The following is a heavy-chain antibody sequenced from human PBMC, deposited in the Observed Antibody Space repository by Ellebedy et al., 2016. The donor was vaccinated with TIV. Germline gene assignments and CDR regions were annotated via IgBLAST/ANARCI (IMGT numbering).Heavy chain of an antibody. CDR2: ITGNGGRT. CDR1: GFTFSSYA. V-gene: IGHV3-64*04. J-gene: IGHJ4*02. CDR3: ARDRAPNRINGSYPGGY. D-gene: IGHD1-26*01. Sequence: GGSLRLXCAASGFTFSSYALHWVRQAPGKGLEYVSTITGNGGRTDYPDSVKGRFTISRDNSKNTVYLQMNSLRADDTAVYYCARDRAPNRINGSYPGGYWGQGTLVTVSS.